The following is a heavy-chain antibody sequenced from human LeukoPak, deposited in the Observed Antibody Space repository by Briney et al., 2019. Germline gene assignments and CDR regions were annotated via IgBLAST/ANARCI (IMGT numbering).Heavy chain of an antibody. J-gene: IGHJ4*02. Sequence: ASVKVSCKASGYTFTSYYMHWVRQAPGQGLEWMGWINPNSGGTNYAQKFQGRVTMTRDTSISTAYMELSSLRSEDTAVYYCARERRKPDTAMAVYYFDYWGQGTLVTVSS. CDR2: INPNSGGT. D-gene: IGHD5-18*01. V-gene: IGHV1-2*02. CDR1: GYTFTSYY. CDR3: ARERRKPDTAMAVYYFDY.